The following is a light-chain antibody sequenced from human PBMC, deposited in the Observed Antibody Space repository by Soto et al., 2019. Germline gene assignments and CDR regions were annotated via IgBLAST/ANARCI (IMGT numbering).Light chain of an antibody. Sequence: QSALTQPPSVSGSPGQSITISCTGTSRDVGGYNYVSWYQHHPGKAPKLMIYDVTNRPSGISSRFACYKSGITASLTSSGLQAEDDDDYYCRSYATGSTVLFGGGTKLTVL. CDR2: DVT. V-gene: IGLV2-14*03. J-gene: IGLJ3*02. CDR3: RSYATGSTVL. CDR1: SRDVGGYNY.